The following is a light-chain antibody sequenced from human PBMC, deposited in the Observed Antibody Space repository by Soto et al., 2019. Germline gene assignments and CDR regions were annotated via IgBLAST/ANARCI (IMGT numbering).Light chain of an antibody. Sequence: QAVVTQPPSVSEAPRQRVTISCSGSSSNIGNNGVNWYQQLPGKAPKLLIFYDDLLPSGVSDRFSGSKSGTSASLAISGLQSEDEADYYCAAWDDSLNGVVFGGGTKLTVL. J-gene: IGLJ2*01. CDR2: YDD. CDR3: AAWDDSLNGVV. CDR1: SSNIGNNG. V-gene: IGLV1-36*01.